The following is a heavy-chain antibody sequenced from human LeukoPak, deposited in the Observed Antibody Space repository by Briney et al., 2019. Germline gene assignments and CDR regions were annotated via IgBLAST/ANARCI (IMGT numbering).Heavy chain of an antibody. Sequence: PGGSLRLSCAASGFTFDNYAMHWVRQAPGKGLEWFSGINWSGGNIGYADSVKGRFTISRDNAKNSLYLQMNSLRVDDMAFYYCTRDRSGSYIGGSFHIWCQGTMVTVSS. J-gene: IGHJ3*02. CDR3: TRDRSGSYIGGSFHI. D-gene: IGHD1-26*01. V-gene: IGHV3-9*03. CDR1: GFTFDNYA. CDR2: INWSGGNI.